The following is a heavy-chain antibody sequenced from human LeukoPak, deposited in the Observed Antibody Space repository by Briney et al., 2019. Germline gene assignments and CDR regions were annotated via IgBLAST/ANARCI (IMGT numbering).Heavy chain of an antibody. CDR2: ISAYNGNT. V-gene: IGHV1-18*01. Sequence: ASVNVSCKASGYTFTSYGISWVRQAPGQGLEWMGWISAYNGNTNYAQKLQGRVTMTTDTSTSTAYMQLRSLRSDDTAVYYCARWGYSSSWYEGGYWGQGTLVTVSS. D-gene: IGHD6-13*01. CDR1: GYTFTSYG. J-gene: IGHJ4*02. CDR3: ARWGYSSSWYEGGY.